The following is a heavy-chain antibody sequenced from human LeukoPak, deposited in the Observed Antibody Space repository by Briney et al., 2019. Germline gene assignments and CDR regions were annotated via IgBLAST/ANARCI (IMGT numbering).Heavy chain of an antibody. V-gene: IGHV3-9*03. CDR3: ARGGWRGLDGYFDL. Sequence: GGSLRLSCAASGFTFDDYAMHWVRQAPGKGLKWVSGISWNSGSIGYADSVKGRFTISRDNAKNSLYLQMNSLRAEDMAVYYCARGGWRGLDGYFDLWGRGTLVTVSS. D-gene: IGHD6-19*01. J-gene: IGHJ2*01. CDR2: ISWNSGSI. CDR1: GFTFDDYA.